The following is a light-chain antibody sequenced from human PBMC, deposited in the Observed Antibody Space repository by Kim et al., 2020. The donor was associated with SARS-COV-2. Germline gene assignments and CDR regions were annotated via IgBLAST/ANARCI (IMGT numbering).Light chain of an antibody. Sequence: PGNTARTTCGGNNIGSNSVHWYQQRPSQAPVLVIYYDNDRPSGIPERFSGSNSGNTATLTISSVEAGDEADYYCQVWDRSGDHVVFGGGTQLTVL. J-gene: IGLJ3*02. V-gene: IGLV3-21*04. CDR1: NIGSNS. CDR3: QVWDRSGDHVV. CDR2: YDN.